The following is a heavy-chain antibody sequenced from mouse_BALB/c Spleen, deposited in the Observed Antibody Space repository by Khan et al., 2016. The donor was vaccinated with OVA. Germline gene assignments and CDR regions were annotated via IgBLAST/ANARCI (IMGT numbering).Heavy chain of an antibody. J-gene: IGHJ2*01. CDR2: ISGYSSTI. V-gene: IGHV5-17*02. CDR3: ARSFFYGYYFDQ. CDR1: GFTFSNFG. Sequence: EVELVESGGGLVQPGGSRKLSCVASGFTFSNFGMHWVRQAPEKGLEWVAYISGYSSTIYYTDTVKGRITISRDNPKNTLFLQLASLGSDDMAMYYCARSFFYGYYFDQWGQGTTLTVSS. D-gene: IGHD1-1*01.